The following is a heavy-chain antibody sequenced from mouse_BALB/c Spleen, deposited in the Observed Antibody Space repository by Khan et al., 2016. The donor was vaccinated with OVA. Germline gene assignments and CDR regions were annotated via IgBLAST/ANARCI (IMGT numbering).Heavy chain of an antibody. CDR1: GYTFTSFG. Sequence: QIQLVQSGPELKKPGETVKISCKASGYTFTSFGMNWVKQAPGKGLEWMGWINTYTGEPTYADDFKGRFAFSLETSASTAYLQINNLKNEDTATXFCARTPYFSYTMAYWGQGTSVTVSS. D-gene: IGHD2-10*01. CDR3: ARTPYFSYTMAY. CDR2: INTYTGEP. J-gene: IGHJ4*01. V-gene: IGHV9-3-1*01.